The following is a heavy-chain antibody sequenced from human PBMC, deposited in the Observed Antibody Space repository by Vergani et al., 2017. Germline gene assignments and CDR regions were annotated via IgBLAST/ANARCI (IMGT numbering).Heavy chain of an antibody. CDR3: ARVGAVAGPYYFDY. CDR2: INAGNGNT. V-gene: IGHV1-3*01. CDR1: GYTFTSYA. Sequence: QVQLVQSGAEVKKPGASVKVSCKASGYTFTSYAMHWVRQAPGQRLEWMGWINAGNGNTKYSQKFQGRVTITRDTSASTAYMELRRLRSEDTAVYYCARVGAVAGPYYFDYWGQGTLVTVSS. J-gene: IGHJ4*02. D-gene: IGHD6-19*01.